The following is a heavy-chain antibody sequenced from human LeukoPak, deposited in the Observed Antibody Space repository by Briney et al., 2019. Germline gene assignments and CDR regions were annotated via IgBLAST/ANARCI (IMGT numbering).Heavy chain of an antibody. Sequence: SETLSLTCTVSGGSISSSSYYWGWIRQPPGKGLEWIGSIYYSGSTYYNPSLKSRVTISVDTSKNQFSLKLSSVTAADTAVYYCASLEGDFWSGYYFGYWGQGTLVTVSS. CDR2: IYYSGST. CDR1: GGSISSSSYY. J-gene: IGHJ4*02. V-gene: IGHV4-39*01. D-gene: IGHD3-3*01. CDR3: ASLEGDFWSGYYFGY.